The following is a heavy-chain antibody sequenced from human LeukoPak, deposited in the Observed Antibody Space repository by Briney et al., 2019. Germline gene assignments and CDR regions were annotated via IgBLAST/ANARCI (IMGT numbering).Heavy chain of an antibody. V-gene: IGHV4-34*01. Sequence: SETLSLTCAVYGGSFSGYYWSWIRQPPGKGLEWIGEINHSGSTNYNPSLKSRVTISVDTSKNQFSLKLSSVTAADTAVYYCARPRNRSSSRYFYWGQGTLVTVSA. CDR1: GGSFSGYY. J-gene: IGHJ4*02. CDR2: INHSGST. D-gene: IGHD6-13*01. CDR3: ARPRNRSSSRYFY.